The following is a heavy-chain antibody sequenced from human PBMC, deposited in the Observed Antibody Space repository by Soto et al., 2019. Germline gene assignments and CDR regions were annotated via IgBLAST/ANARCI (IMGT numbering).Heavy chain of an antibody. CDR2: IKYDGSEK. CDR3: AKGRGVDY. Sequence: EVQLEESGGDLVQPGGSLRLSCAVSGFTFSNYWMTWVRQAPGKGLQWVANIKYDGSEKYYADSVKGRFTISRDTAKNSLYLQMESLRVEDTSVYYCAKGRGVDYWGQGTPVTVSS. J-gene: IGHJ4*02. CDR1: GFTFSNYW. V-gene: IGHV3-7*01.